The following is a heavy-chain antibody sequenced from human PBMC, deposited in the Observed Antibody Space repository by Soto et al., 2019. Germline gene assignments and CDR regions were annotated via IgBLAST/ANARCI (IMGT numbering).Heavy chain of an antibody. Sequence: QVQLQESGLGLVKPSQTLSLTCTVSGGSISSGGYYWSWIRQHPGKGLEWIGYIYYSGSTYYNPSLKSRISTSVDTSKNQFSLKLSSVTAADTAVYYCATNYYGSGSKNWFDPWGQGTLVTVSS. CDR1: GGSISSGGYY. D-gene: IGHD3-10*01. CDR3: ATNYYGSGSKNWFDP. CDR2: IYYSGST. J-gene: IGHJ5*02. V-gene: IGHV4-31*03.